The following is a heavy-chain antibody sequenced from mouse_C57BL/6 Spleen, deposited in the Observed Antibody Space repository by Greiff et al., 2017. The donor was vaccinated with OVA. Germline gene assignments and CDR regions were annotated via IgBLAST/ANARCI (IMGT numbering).Heavy chain of an antibody. J-gene: IGHJ3*01. Sequence: QVQLQQPGAELVKPGASVKLSCKASGYTFTSYWMQWVKQRPGQGLEWIGEIDPSASYTNYNQKFKGKATLTVDPSSSTTYMQLSSLTSEDSAVDYCARGGSSGTYAYWGQGTLVTVSA. CDR2: IDPSASYT. D-gene: IGHD3-2*02. CDR1: GYTFTSYW. V-gene: IGHV1-50*01. CDR3: ARGGSSGTYAY.